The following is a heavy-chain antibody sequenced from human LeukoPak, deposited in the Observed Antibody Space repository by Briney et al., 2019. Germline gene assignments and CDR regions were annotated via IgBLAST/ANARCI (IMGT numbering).Heavy chain of an antibody. J-gene: IGHJ6*02. V-gene: IGHV1-2*02. CDR1: GYTFTGYY. D-gene: IGHD4-17*01. CDR2: INPNSGGT. CDR3: ARDALRYGMDV. Sequence: ASVKVSCKASGYTFTGYYMHWVRQAPGQGLEWMGWINPNSGGTNYAQKFQGRVTMTRDTSISTAYMELSRLSSVTAADTAVYYCARDALRYGMDVWGQGTTVTVSS.